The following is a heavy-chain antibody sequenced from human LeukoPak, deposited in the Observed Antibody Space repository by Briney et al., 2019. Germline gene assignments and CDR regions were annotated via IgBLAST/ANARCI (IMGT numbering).Heavy chain of an antibody. V-gene: IGHV3-43*02. CDR1: GFTFDDYA. CDR2: ISGDGGST. D-gene: IGHD1-1*01. Sequence: GGSLRLSCAASGFTFDDYAMHWVRQAPGKGLEWVSLISGDGGSTYYADSVKGRFTISRDNSKNSLYLQMDSLRTEDTALYYCAKDTGGVPPHSPKGLDYWGQGTLVTVSS. CDR3: AKDTGGVPPHSPKGLDY. J-gene: IGHJ4*02.